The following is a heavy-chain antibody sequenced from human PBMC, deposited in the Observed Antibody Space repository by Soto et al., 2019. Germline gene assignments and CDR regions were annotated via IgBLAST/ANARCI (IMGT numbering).Heavy chain of an antibody. D-gene: IGHD3-3*01. Sequence: GGSLRLSCAASGFTFSSFAMSWVRQAPGKGLEWVSSITGSGGATYYAGSVKGRFTISRDNSKNTLYLQMSSLRADDTALYYCEKGGKGEVVLDYWAQGPLVTFS. CDR3: EKGGKGEVVLDY. J-gene: IGHJ4*02. V-gene: IGHV3-23*01. CDR2: ITGSGGAT. CDR1: GFTFSSFA.